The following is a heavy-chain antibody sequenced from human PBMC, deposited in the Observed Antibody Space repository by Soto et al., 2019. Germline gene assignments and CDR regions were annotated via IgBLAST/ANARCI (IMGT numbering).Heavy chain of an antibody. CDR1: GGTFSSYA. CDR3: ARVITMVRGVTTSPYYYYGMDV. D-gene: IGHD3-10*01. V-gene: IGHV1-69*06. CDR2: IIPIFGTA. J-gene: IGHJ6*02. Sequence: SVKVSCKASGGTFSSYAISWVRQAPGQGLEWMGGIIPIFGTANYAQKFQGRVTITADKSTSTAYMELSSLRSEDTAVYYCARVITMVRGVTTSPYYYYGMDVWGQGTTVTVSS.